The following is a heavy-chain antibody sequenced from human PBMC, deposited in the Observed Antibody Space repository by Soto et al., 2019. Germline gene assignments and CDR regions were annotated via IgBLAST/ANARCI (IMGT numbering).Heavy chain of an antibody. J-gene: IGHJ6*03. D-gene: IGHD3-3*01. V-gene: IGHV1-18*01. CDR3: AKGTYYDFWSGYSWDSYYYYMDV. Sequence: QVQLVQSGAEVKKPGASVKVSYKASGYTFTSYGISWVRQAPGQGLEWMGWISAYNGNTNYEQKLQGRVTMTTATYTSTAYMELRSLRSADTAVYYCAKGTYYDFWSGYSWDSYYYYMDVWGKGTTVTVSS. CDR2: ISAYNGNT. CDR1: GYTFTSYG.